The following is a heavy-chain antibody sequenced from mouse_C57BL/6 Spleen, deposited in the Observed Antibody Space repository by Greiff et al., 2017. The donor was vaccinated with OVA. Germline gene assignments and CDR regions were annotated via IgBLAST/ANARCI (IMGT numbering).Heavy chain of an antibody. V-gene: IGHV1-18*01. D-gene: IGHD3-3*01. J-gene: IGHJ2*01. CDR1: GYTFTDYN. CDR3: ARSYRDGDYFDY. CDR2: INPNNGGT. Sequence: EVQLQQSGPELVKPGASVKIPCKASGYTFTDYNMDWVKQSHGKSLEWIGDINPNNGGTIYNQKFKGKATLTVDKSSSTAYMELRSLTSEDTAVYYCARSYRDGDYFDYWGQGTTLTVSS.